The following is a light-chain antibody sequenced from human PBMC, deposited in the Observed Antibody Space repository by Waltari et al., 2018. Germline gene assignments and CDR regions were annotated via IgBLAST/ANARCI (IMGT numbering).Light chain of an antibody. J-gene: IGKJ2*01. CDR2: AAS. V-gene: IGKV1-9*01. CDR3: QQLNSYPPRYT. Sequence: DIQLTQSPSFLSASVGDRVTITCRASQGISSYLAWYQQKPGKAPKLLIYAASTLQSGVPSRFSGSGSGTEFTLTSSSLQPEDFATYYCQQLNSYPPRYTFGQGTKLEIK. CDR1: QGISSY.